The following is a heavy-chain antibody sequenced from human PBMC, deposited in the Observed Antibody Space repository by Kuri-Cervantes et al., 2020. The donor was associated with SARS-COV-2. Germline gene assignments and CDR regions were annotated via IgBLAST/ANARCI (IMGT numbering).Heavy chain of an antibody. CDR2: INHSGST. CDR1: GGSFSGYY. J-gene: IGHJ6*02. CDR3: ARELGQLGGTTKGVYGYYYYYGMDV. V-gene: IGHV4-34*01. Sequence: GSLRLSCAVYGGSFSGYYWSWIRQPPGKGLEWIGEINHSGSTNYNPSLKSRVTISVDTSKNQFSLKLSSVTAADTAVYYCARELGQLGGTTKGVYGYYYYYGMDVWGQGTTVTVSS. D-gene: IGHD6-6*01.